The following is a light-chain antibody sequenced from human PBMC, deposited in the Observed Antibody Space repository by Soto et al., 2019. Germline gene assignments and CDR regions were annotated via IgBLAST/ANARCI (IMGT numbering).Light chain of an antibody. J-gene: IGKJ5*01. V-gene: IGKV3-11*01. Sequence: IVLTHSPATLSLSPGERATLSFRASQSVSSYLAWYQQKPGQAPRLLIYDASNRATGIPARFSGSGSGTDFTLTISSLEPEDFAVYYCQQRSNWITFGQGTRLEIK. CDR1: QSVSSY. CDR3: QQRSNWIT. CDR2: DAS.